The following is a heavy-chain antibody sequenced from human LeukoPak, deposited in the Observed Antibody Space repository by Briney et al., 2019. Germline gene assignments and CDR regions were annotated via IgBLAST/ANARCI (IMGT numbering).Heavy chain of an antibody. CDR3: AKGAPYSSSLSNYFDP. CDR1: GFTCSSYG. D-gene: IGHD6-6*01. Sequence: PGGSLRLSRAASGFTCSSYGMTWVRQAPGKGLEWASSVRGSGGGTHYADCVKGRFTISRDNSKNTLYLQMNSLRAEDTAVYYCAKGAPYSSSLSNYFDPWGQGTLVTVSS. V-gene: IGHV3-23*01. CDR2: VRGSGGGT. J-gene: IGHJ5*02.